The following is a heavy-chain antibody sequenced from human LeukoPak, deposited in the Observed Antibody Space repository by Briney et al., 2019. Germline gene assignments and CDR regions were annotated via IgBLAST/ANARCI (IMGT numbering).Heavy chain of an antibody. V-gene: IGHV3-23*01. D-gene: IGHD2-21*02. CDR3: AKDLTAYCGGDCYSGGYFDY. CDR1: GFTLSSYA. Sequence: GGSLRLSCADSGFTLSSYAMSWVRQAPGKGLEWVSAISGSGGSTYYADSVKGRFTISRDNSKNTLYLQMNSLRAEDTAVYYCAKDLTAYCGGDCYSGGYFDYWGQGTLVTVSS. CDR2: ISGSGGST. J-gene: IGHJ4*02.